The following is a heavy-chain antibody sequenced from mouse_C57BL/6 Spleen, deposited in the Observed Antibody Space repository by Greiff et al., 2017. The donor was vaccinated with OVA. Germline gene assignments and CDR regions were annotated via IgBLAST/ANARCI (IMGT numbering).Heavy chain of an antibody. CDR2: IRSKSNNYAT. CDR3: VRHSYDYDAWFAY. V-gene: IGHV10-1*01. CDR1: GFSFNTYA. Sequence: GGGLVQPKGSLNLSCAASGFSFNTYAMNWVRQAPGKGLEWVARIRSKSNNYATYYADSVKDRFTISRNDSESMLYLQMNNLKTEDTAMYYCVRHSYDYDAWFAYWGQGTLVTVSA. D-gene: IGHD2-4*01. J-gene: IGHJ3*01.